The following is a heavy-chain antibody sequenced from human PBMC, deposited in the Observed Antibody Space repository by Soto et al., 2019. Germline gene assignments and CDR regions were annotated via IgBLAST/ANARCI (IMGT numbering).Heavy chain of an antibody. D-gene: IGHD1-26*01. V-gene: IGHV3-23*01. Sequence: GGSLRLSCAASGFTFENFGVSWVRQAPGKGLEWISSISGSGLNKYYADSVKGRFTISRDNSKNTVYLELSNLRAEDTAVYHCAKNQGVELVPLATVDWFDPWGQGSVVTVSS. CDR1: GFTFENFG. CDR2: ISGSGLNK. J-gene: IGHJ5*02. CDR3: AKNQGVELVPLATVDWFDP.